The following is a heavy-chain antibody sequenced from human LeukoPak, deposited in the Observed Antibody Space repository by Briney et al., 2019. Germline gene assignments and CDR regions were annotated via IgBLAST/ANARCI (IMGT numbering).Heavy chain of an antibody. CDR2: ISNNGGYT. CDR1: GFTFSSSA. CDR3: AREQGDSSGPGDAFDI. J-gene: IGHJ3*02. D-gene: IGHD3-22*01. Sequence: GGSLRLSCAASGFTFSSSAMSWVRQAPGKGLEWVSAISNNGGYTYYADSVQGRFTISRDNSKSTLCLQMNSLRAEDTAVYYCAREQGDSSGPGDAFDIWGQGTMVTVSS. V-gene: IGHV3-23*01.